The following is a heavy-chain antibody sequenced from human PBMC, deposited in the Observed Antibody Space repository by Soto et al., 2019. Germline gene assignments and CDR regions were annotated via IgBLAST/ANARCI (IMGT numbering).Heavy chain of an antibody. CDR1: GYTLTELS. V-gene: IGHV1-24*01. CDR2: FDPEDGET. J-gene: IGHJ3*02. D-gene: IGHD2-21*02. Sequence: ASVKVSCKVSGYTLTELSIHWVRQAPGKGLEWMGGFDPEDGETIYAQKFQGRVTMTEDTSTDTAYMELSSLRSEDTAVYYCATEIPKFIVVVTAIDAFDIWGQGTMVTVS. CDR3: ATEIPKFIVVVTAIDAFDI.